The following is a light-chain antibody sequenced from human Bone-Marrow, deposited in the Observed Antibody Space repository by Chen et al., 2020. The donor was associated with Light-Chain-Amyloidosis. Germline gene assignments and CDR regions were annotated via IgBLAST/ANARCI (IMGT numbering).Light chain of an antibody. CDR1: ENNHR. CDR2: GDF. V-gene: IGLV2-23*01. Sequence: QSALSQPASVSGAPRQSIPIPCTGENNHRVSWYHHHSGQAPNLILEGDFRRSSGISDRFYGSKSGNTASLTISGLQNEDEAHYYCCSYTGSATWVFGGGTKLTVL. J-gene: IGLJ3*02. CDR3: CSYTGSATWV.